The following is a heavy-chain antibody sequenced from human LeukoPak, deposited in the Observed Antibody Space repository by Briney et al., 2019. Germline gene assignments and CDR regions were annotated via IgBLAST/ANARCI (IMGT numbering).Heavy chain of an antibody. V-gene: IGHV4-4*02. CDR2: IYHSGRT. J-gene: IGHJ4*02. CDR1: GGSISSSNW. Sequence: PSGTLSLTCAVSGGSISSSNWWSWVRQPPGKGLEWIGDIYHSGRTSSNPSLKSRVTISVDKSKNQFSLKLTSVTATDTAVYYCARRHEAVAGRPFDYWGQGTLVTVSS. D-gene: IGHD2-15*01. CDR3: ARRHEAVAGRPFDY.